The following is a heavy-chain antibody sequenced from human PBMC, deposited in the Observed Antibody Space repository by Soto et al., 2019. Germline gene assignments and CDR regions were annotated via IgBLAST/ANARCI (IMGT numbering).Heavy chain of an antibody. V-gene: IGHV4-39*01. CDR3: ARHPRDDYNYGGSGIFDY. J-gene: IGHJ4*02. CDR1: GGSISSRTFW. CDR2: MYYSGSS. D-gene: IGHD4-4*01. Sequence: QLQLQESGPGLVKPSETLSLTCSVSGGSISSRTFWWAWIRQPPGKGLEWSGDMYYSGSSYSSPYLKSRVPLSVDTSKNQLSLKLNSVTAADTAVYYCARHPRDDYNYGGSGIFDYWGQGTLVTVSS.